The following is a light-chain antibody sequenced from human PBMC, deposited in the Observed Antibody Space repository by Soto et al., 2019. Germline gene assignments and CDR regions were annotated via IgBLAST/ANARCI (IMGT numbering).Light chain of an antibody. CDR1: QSISSW. CDR2: DAS. V-gene: IGKV1-5*01. J-gene: IGKJ1*01. CDR3: QQYNSYSST. Sequence: DIHMTQSPSTLSASVGDRVTITCRASQSISSWLAWYKQKPGKAPKLLIYDASILESGVPSRFSGVGSGTDFTLTISSLQPDDFATYYCQQYNSYSSTFGQGTK.